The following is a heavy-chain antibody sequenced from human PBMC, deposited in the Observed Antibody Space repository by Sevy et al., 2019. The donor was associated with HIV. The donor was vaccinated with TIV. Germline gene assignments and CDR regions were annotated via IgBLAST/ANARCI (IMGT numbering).Heavy chain of an antibody. D-gene: IGHD2-21*02. Sequence: ASVKVSCQASGYTFDNYDINWVRQATGQGLEWMGWMNPNSGNTGYAEKVQGRATMSRVTSIRTAYMELNGLTAEDTAVYYCTRGISFTYAKRGDWLNWYFDVWGRGTLVTVSS. CDR2: MNPNSGNT. J-gene: IGHJ2*01. CDR3: TRGISFTYAKRGDWLNWYFDV. V-gene: IGHV1-8*01. CDR1: GYTFDNYD.